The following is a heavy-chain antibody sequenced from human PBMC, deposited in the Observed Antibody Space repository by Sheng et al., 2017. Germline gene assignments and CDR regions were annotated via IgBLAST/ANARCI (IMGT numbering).Heavy chain of an antibody. V-gene: IGHV3-30*01. D-gene: IGHD6-13*01. CDR3: ARCGIAAAGINYYYYYGMDV. J-gene: IGHJ6*02. Sequence: QVQLVESGGGVVQPGRSLRLSCAASGFTFSSYAMHWVRQAPGKGLEWVAVISYDGSNKYYADSVKGRFTISRDNSKNTLYLQMNSLRAEDTAVYYCARCGIAAAGINYYYYYGMDVWDQGP. CDR1: GFTFSSYA. CDR2: ISYDGSNK.